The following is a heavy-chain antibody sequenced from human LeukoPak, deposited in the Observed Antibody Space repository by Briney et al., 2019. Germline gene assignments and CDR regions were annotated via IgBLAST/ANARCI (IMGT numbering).Heavy chain of an antibody. Sequence: ASVKVSCKASGYTFTGYYMHWVRQAPGQGLEWMGWISPNSGGTNYAQKFQGRVTMTRDTSISTAYMELSRLRSDDTAVYYCARDSPPDYGGNSVDYWGQGTLVTVSS. J-gene: IGHJ4*02. D-gene: IGHD4-23*01. CDR2: ISPNSGGT. CDR3: ARDSPPDYGGNSVDY. V-gene: IGHV1-2*02. CDR1: GYTFTGYY.